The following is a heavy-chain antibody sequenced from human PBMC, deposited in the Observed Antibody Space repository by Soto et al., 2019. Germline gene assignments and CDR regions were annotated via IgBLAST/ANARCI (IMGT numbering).Heavy chain of an antibody. CDR2: IYATGTT. Sequence: SETLSLTCTVSGASISGFYWSWIRKSAGKGLEWIGRIYATGTTDYNPSLKSRVMMSVDTSKKQFSLKLRSVTAADTAVYYCVRDGTKTLRDWFDPWGQGMSVTVSS. CDR1: GASISGFY. D-gene: IGHD1-1*01. V-gene: IGHV4-4*07. J-gene: IGHJ5*02. CDR3: VRDGTKTLRDWFDP.